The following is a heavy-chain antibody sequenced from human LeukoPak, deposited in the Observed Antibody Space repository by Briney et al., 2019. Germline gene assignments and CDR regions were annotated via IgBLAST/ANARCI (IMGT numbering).Heavy chain of an antibody. CDR1: GFTFSSYS. CDR2: ISSSNSSI. D-gene: IGHD2-21*02. Sequence: TGGSLRLSCAASGFTFSSYSMTWVRQAPGKGLEWVSSISSSNSSIYYADSVKGRFTISRDNAKNSLYLQMNSLRAEDTAVYYCARRVTPNSFDYWGQGTLVTVSS. V-gene: IGHV3-21*03. J-gene: IGHJ4*02. CDR3: ARRVTPNSFDY.